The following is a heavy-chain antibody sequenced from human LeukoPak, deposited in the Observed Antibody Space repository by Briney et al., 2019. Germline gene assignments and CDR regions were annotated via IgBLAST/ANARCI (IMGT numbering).Heavy chain of an antibody. V-gene: IGHV3-48*04. Sequence: GGSLRLSCAASGFTFSSYSMNWVRQAPGKGLEWVSYISSSSSTIYYADSVKGRFTISRDYAKNSLYLQMNSLRAEDTAVYYCAGFGAAGNFDYWGQGTLVSVSS. CDR3: AGFGAAGNFDY. J-gene: IGHJ4*02. CDR1: GFTFSSYS. D-gene: IGHD6-13*01. CDR2: ISSSSSTI.